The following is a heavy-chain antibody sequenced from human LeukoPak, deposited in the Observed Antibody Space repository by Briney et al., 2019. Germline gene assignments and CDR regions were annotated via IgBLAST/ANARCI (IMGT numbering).Heavy chain of an antibody. J-gene: IGHJ4*02. CDR3: AKENIYSSGPDY. CDR1: GFTVSSNY. V-gene: IGHV3-23*01. Sequence: PGGSLRLSCAASGFTVSSNYMSWVRQAPGKGLEWVSAISGSGGSTYYADSVKGRFTISRDNSKNTLYLQMNSLRAEDTAVYYCAKENIYSSGPDYWGQGTLVTVSS. CDR2: ISGSGGST. D-gene: IGHD6-19*01.